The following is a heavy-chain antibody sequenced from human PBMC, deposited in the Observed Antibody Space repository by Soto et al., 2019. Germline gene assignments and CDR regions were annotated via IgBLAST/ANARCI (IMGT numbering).Heavy chain of an antibody. CDR3: ARRITDIVVVPAAVRTNYEIYYMDV. CDR1: GGSISSYY. CDR2: IYYSGST. Sequence: SETLSLTCTVSGGSISSYYWSWIRQPPGKGLEWIGYIYYSGSTNYNPSLKSRVTISVDTSKNQFSLKLSSVTAADTAVYYCARRITDIVVVPAAVRTNYEIYYMDVWGKGTTVT. V-gene: IGHV4-59*08. J-gene: IGHJ6*03. D-gene: IGHD2-2*01.